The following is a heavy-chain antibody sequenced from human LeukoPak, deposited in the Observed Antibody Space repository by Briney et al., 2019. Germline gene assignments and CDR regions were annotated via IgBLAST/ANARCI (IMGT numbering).Heavy chain of an antibody. CDR1: GFTFSSYA. D-gene: IGHD3-22*01. CDR2: ISGSGGST. J-gene: IGHJ4*02. Sequence: PGGSLRLSCAASGFTFSSYAMNWVRQAPGKGLEWVSVISGSGGSTYYADSVKGRFTISRANSKNTLYLQMSSLRAEDTAVYYCAKDRRFHYDSSGNYYFDYWGQGTLVTVSS. CDR3: AKDRRFHYDSSGNYYFDY. V-gene: IGHV3-23*01.